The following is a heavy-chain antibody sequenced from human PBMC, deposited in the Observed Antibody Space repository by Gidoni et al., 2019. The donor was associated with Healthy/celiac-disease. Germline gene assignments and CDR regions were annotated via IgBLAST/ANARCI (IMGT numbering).Heavy chain of an antibody. CDR3: AHTYYYDSSGYGDLYYFDY. D-gene: IGHD3-22*01. CDR2: IYWDDDK. Sequence: QITLKESGPTLVKPTQTLTLPCTFSGFSLSPCVVGVGWIRQPPGKALEWLALIYWDDDKRYSPSLKSRLTITKDTSKNQVVLTMTNMDPVDTATYYCAHTYYYDSSGYGDLYYFDYWGQGTLVTVSS. J-gene: IGHJ4*02. CDR1: GFSLSPCVVG. V-gene: IGHV2-5*02.